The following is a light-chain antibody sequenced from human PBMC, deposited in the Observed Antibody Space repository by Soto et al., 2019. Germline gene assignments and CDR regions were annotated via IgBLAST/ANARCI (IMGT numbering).Light chain of an antibody. Sequence: PGERATLSCRASQSVSSSYLDWYQQKTGQAPRLLIYSASTRATGIPDRFSGSVSGTDFTLTISRLEPDDFAVYYCQQFGTSPPAITFGQGTRLELK. V-gene: IGKV3-20*01. CDR1: QSVSSSY. CDR2: SAS. CDR3: QQFGTSPPAIT. J-gene: IGKJ5*01.